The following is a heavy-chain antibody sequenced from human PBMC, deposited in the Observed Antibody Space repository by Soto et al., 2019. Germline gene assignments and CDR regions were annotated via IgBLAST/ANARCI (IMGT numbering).Heavy chain of an antibody. CDR3: AKDRQLWSSKYYFDY. CDR2: ISYDGSNK. V-gene: IGHV3-30*18. J-gene: IGHJ4*02. Sequence: GGSLRLSCAASGFTFSSYGMHWVRQAPGKGLEWVAVISYDGSNKYYADSVKGRFTISRDNSKNTLYLQMNSLRAEVTAVYYCAKDRQLWSSKYYFDYWGQGTLVTVSS. D-gene: IGHD5-18*01. CDR1: GFTFSSYG.